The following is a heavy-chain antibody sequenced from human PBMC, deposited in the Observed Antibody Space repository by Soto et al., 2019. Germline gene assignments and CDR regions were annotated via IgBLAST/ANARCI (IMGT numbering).Heavy chain of an antibody. J-gene: IGHJ4*02. CDR1: GFSLSNARMG. D-gene: IGHD3-22*01. CDR2: IFSNDEK. V-gene: IGHV2-26*01. Sequence: SGPTLVNPTETLTLTCTVSGFSLSNARMGVSWIRQPPGKALEWLAHIFSNDEKSYSTSLKSRLTISKDTSKSQVVLTMTNMDPVDTATYYCARSPDYYDSSGIDYWGQGTLVTVSS. CDR3: ARSPDYYDSSGIDY.